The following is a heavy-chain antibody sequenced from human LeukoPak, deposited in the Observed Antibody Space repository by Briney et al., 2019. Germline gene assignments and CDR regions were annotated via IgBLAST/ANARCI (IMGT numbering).Heavy chain of an antibody. J-gene: IGHJ3*02. Sequence: SETLSLTCTVSGGSITNYFWNWIRQPPGKGLEWIGYIHSSGSTNYNPSLKSRVTISVDTSKNQFSLKLSSVTAADTAVYYCAREEVERAFDIWGQGTMVTVSS. CDR3: AREEVERAFDI. CDR2: IHSSGST. V-gene: IGHV4-59*01. CDR1: GGSITNYF.